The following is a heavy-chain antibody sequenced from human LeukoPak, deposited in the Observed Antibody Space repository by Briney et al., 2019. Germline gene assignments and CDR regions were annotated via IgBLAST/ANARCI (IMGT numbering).Heavy chain of an antibody. D-gene: IGHD3-10*01. J-gene: IGHJ4*02. CDR1: GYSISSGYY. CDR3: ARDKVQAGLDY. CDR2: IYYSGST. Sequence: ASETLSLTCTVSGYSISSGYYWGWLRQPPGKGQEGIGSIYYSGSTYYNPSLKSRVTISVDKSKNQFSLKLSSVTAADTAVYYCARDKVQAGLDYWGQGTLVTVSS. V-gene: IGHV4-38-2*02.